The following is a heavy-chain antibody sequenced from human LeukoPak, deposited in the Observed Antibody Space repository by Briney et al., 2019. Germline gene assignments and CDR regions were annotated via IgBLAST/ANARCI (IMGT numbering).Heavy chain of an antibody. CDR1: GGSISSGGYY. D-gene: IGHD2-15*01. CDR3: ARDSRLLSTDFDI. Sequence: SETLSLTCTVSGGSISSGGYYWSWIRQHPGKGLKWIGYIYYSGSTYYNPSLKSRVTISVDTSKNQFSLKLSSVTAADTAVYYCARDSRLLSTDFDIWGQGTMVTVSS. V-gene: IGHV4-31*03. CDR2: IYYSGST. J-gene: IGHJ3*02.